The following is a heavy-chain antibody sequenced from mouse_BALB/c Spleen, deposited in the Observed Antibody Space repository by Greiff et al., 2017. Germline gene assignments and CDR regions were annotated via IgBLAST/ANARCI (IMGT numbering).Heavy chain of an antibody. Sequence: VQLKESGAELVKPGASVTLSCTASGFTITNTYMHWVKQRLEQDLEWIGRNDPDNGNTNYDPKFQGKATITADTSSNTAYLQLSSVTSEDTAVYYCAYSGNYLFDYWGQGTLVTVSA. D-gene: IGHD2-1*01. J-gene: IGHJ3*01. V-gene: IGHV14-3*02. CDR3: AYSGNYLFDY. CDR1: GFTITNTY. CDR2: NDPDNGNT.